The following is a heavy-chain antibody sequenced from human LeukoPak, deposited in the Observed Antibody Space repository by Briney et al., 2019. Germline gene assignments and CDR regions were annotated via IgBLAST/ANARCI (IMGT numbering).Heavy chain of an antibody. CDR1: GFTVGSNS. V-gene: IGHV3-53*01. CDR2: INSGGIT. D-gene: IGHD6-13*01. J-gene: IGHJ5*02. CDR3: ARVAIYSSSWYKGWFDP. Sequence: GGSLRLSCAASGFTVGSNSLTWVRQAPGKGLEWVSIINSGGITYYADSVQGRFTIFRDKSKNTLYLQMNSLRAEDTAVYYCARVAIYSSSWYKGWFDPWGQGXLVTVSS.